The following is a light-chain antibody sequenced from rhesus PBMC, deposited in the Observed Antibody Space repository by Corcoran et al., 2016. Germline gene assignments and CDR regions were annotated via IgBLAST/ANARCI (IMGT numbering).Light chain of an antibody. CDR1: QVINDY. V-gene: IGKV1-66*01. J-gene: IGKJ4*01. CDR3: QQYKNAPLT. Sequence: DIQMTQSPSSLSASVGDRVTITCRASQVINDYLSWYQQKPGKAPNLLIYYTSNLGRGVPSMVSGGVSGTDYTLTISSLQPEDVATYYCQQYKNAPLTVGGGTKVEI. CDR2: YTS.